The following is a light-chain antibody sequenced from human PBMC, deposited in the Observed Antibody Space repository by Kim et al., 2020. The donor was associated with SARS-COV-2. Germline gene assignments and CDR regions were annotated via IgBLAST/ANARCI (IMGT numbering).Light chain of an antibody. Sequence: EIVLTQSPGTLSLSLGERATLSCRASQSVSSGYLAWYQQKPGQAPRLLIYGASSRATGIPDRFSGSGSGTDFTLTISRLEPEDFAVYYCQQYGSSPYTFGQGTKLEI. J-gene: IGKJ2*01. CDR1: QSVSSGY. CDR2: GAS. CDR3: QQYGSSPYT. V-gene: IGKV3-20*01.